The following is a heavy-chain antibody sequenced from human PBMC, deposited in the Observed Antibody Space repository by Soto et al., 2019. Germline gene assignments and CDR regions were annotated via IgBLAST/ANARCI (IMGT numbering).Heavy chain of an antibody. D-gene: IGHD4-17*01. J-gene: IGHJ4*02. CDR1: GGSLSSGSYY. V-gene: IGHV4-30-4*01. CDR3: ARDLLDTTVDYYFDS. Sequence: SETLSLTCTVSGGSLSSGSYYWSWIRHPPGDGLEWIGYIYHSGSSQSNPSPKSRVTISIDTSKNQFSLELRSVTAADTAVYYCARDLLDTTVDYYFDSWGPGRMVTVYS. CDR2: IYHSGSS.